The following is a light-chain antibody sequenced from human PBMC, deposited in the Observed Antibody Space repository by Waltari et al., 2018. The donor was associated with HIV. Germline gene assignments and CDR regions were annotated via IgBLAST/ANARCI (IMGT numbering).Light chain of an antibody. J-gene: IGKJ5*01. CDR3: QQTYSFPHT. Sequence: DIQMTQSPSSLSASVGDRVSITCRPSPIITSYLNWYQHTPGKPPKLLIFGATTLHTGVPSRFSGSESATEFTLTVTGLQPEDLATYFCQQTYSFPHTFGQGTRLDIK. V-gene: IGKV1-39*01. CDR2: GAT. CDR1: PIITSY.